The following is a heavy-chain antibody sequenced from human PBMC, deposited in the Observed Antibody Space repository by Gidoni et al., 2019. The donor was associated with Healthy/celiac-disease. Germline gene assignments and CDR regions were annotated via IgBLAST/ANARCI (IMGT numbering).Heavy chain of an antibody. CDR1: GVTFSSYA. D-gene: IGHD1-26*01. V-gene: IGHV3-23*01. Sequence: EVQLLESGGGLVQPGGSLRLSCAASGVTFSSYAMSWVRQAPGKGLDWVSAISGSGGSTYYAASVKGRFPISRDNSKNTLYLQMNSLRAEDTAVYYCAKKRGGSPNWFDPWGQGTLVTVSS. CDR3: AKKRGGSPNWFDP. CDR2: ISGSGGST. J-gene: IGHJ5*02.